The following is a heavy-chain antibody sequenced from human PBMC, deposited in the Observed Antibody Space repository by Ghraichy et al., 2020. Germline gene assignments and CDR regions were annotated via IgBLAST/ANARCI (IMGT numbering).Heavy chain of an antibody. CDR2: ISWNSGNI. J-gene: IGHJ4*02. V-gene: IGHV3-9*01. D-gene: IGHD6-19*01. CDR1: GFTFDDYA. Sequence: SLRLSCAASGFTFDDYAMHWVRQAPGKGLEWVSGISWNSGNIGYADSVKGRFTISRDNAKNSLYLQMNSLRAEDTALYYCTRSLQWLASGDYWGQGTLVTVSS. CDR3: TRSLQWLASGDY.